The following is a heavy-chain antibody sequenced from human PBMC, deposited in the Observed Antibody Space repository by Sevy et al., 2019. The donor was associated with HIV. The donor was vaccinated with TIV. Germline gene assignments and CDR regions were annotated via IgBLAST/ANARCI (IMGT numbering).Heavy chain of an antibody. CDR3: VRNGGAYDTGFDP. D-gene: IGHD3-22*01. CDR2: ISSSGSSI. J-gene: IGHJ5*02. Sequence: GGSLRLSCAGSGFTFSSYDMNWVRQAPGKGLEWISKISSSGSSIYYADSVKGRFTIARDNDKNSLNLQMNSLRAEDTALYYCVRNGGAYDTGFDPWGQGTLVTVSS. V-gene: IGHV3-48*03. CDR1: GFTFSSYD.